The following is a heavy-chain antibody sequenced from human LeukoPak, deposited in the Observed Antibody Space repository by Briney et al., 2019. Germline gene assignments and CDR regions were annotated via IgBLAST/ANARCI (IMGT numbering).Heavy chain of an antibody. CDR1: GFTFSSYG. D-gene: IGHD5/OR15-5a*01. V-gene: IGHV3-23*01. Sequence: QPGGSLRLSCAASGFTFSSYGMSWVRQAPGKGLEWVSAISGSGGSTYDAGSVKGRFTISRDNSQNTLFLQMNSLRAEDTAVYYCAKDLQDSVYVFDYWGQGTLDTVSS. CDR2: ISGSGGST. CDR3: AKDLQDSVYVFDY. J-gene: IGHJ4*02.